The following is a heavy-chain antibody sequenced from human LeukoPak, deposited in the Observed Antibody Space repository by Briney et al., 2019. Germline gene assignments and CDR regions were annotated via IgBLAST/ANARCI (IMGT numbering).Heavy chain of an antibody. CDR3: ATKQWLAPPPDS. Sequence: GGSLRLSCAASGFTFSKYWMLGGRQAPGKGLEGVSRINTDGTVTNYADSVKGRFTVSRDNADNTMFLQMNSVSDEDTAVYYCATKQWLAPPPDSWGQGTPVTVSS. D-gene: IGHD6-19*01. CDR2: INTDGTVT. V-gene: IGHV3-74*01. J-gene: IGHJ4*02. CDR1: GFTFSKYW.